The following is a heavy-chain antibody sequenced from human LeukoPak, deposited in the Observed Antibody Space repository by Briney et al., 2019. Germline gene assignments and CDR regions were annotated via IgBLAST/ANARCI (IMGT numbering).Heavy chain of an antibody. J-gene: IGHJ5*02. CDR3: ARRTYSSSEGEFDP. CDR1: GYIFTSYW. D-gene: IGHD6-13*01. V-gene: IGHV5-51*01. CDR2: IYPGDSDT. Sequence: GESLKISCKGSGYIFTSYWIGWVRQMPGKGLERMGIIYPGDSDTRYSPSFQGQVTISADKSISTAYLQWSSLKASDTAMYYCARRTYSSSEGEFDPWGQGTLVTVSS.